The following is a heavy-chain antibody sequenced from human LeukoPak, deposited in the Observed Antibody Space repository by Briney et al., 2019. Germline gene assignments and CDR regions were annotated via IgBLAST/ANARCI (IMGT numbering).Heavy chain of an antibody. D-gene: IGHD3-22*01. CDR2: ISLGSSYI. CDR3: ARDSAAYDTSGHCYDY. Sequence: GGSLRLSCAASGFTFSAYSMNWVRQAPGKGLEWVSSISLGSSYIYYADSVKGRFTISRDNAKNSLYLQMNSLRAEDTAVYYCARDSAAYDTSGHCYDYWGQGALVTVSS. V-gene: IGHV3-21*06. CDR1: GFTFSAYS. J-gene: IGHJ4*02.